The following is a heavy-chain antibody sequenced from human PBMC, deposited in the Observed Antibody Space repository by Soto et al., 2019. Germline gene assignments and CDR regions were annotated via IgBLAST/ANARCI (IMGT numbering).Heavy chain of an antibody. CDR2: INHSGST. J-gene: IGHJ6*02. CDR1: GGSFSGYY. V-gene: IGHV4-34*01. Sequence: PSETLSLTCAVYGGSFSGYYWSWIRQPPGKGLEWIGEINHSGSTNYNPSLKSRVTISVDTSKNQFSLKLSSATAADTAVYYCARGRRDYYYYYGMDVWGQGTTVTVSS. CDR3: ARGRRDYYYYYGMDV.